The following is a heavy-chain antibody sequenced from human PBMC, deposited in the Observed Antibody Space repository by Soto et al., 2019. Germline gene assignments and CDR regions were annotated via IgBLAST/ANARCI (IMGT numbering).Heavy chain of an antibody. J-gene: IGHJ3*02. CDR3: ASGTAMIHDDAFDI. CDR2: ISAYNGNT. Sequence: QVQLVQSGAEVKKPGASVKVSCKASGYTFTSYGISWMRQAPGQGLEWMGWISAYNGNTNYAQKLQGRVTMTTDTSTSTAYMELRSLRSDDRAVYYCASGTAMIHDDAFDIWVQGTMVTVSS. D-gene: IGHD5-18*01. V-gene: IGHV1-18*01. CDR1: GYTFTSYG.